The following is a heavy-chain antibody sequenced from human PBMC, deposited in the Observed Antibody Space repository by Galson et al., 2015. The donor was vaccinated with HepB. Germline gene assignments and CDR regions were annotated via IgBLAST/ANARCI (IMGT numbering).Heavy chain of an antibody. V-gene: IGHV3-21*01. CDR1: GFTFSSYS. CDR3: ARDHWLTLSKAFDI. Sequence: SLRLSCAASGFTFSSYSMNWVRQAPGKGLEWVSSISSSSSYIYYADSVKGRFTISRDNAKNSLYLQMNSLRAEDTAVYYCARDHWLTLSKAFDIWGQGTMVTVSS. J-gene: IGHJ3*02. D-gene: IGHD3-16*02. CDR2: ISSSSSYI.